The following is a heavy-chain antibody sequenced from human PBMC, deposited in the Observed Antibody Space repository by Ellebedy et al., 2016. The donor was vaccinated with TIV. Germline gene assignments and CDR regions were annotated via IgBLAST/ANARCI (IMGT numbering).Heavy chain of an antibody. CDR2: ISSSATYI. V-gene: IGHV3-21*01. CDR3: ARPGASYSSSWYDFDC. CDR1: GFTFSSFT. J-gene: IGHJ4*02. D-gene: IGHD6-13*01. Sequence: PGGSLRLSCAASGFTFSSFTMNWVRQAPGKGLEWVSSISSSATYIHHADSVKGRFPISRDNAKNSRYLQMNSLRVEDTAVYYCARPGASYSSSWYDFDCWGQGTLVTVSS.